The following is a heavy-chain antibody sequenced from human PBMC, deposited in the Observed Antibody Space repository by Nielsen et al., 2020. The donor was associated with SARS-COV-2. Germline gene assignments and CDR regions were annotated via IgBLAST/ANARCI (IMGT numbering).Heavy chain of an antibody. Sequence: GGSLRLSCAASGFGFSDNYMTWIRQSPGRGLEWVSYISGSGRTIFYADSVKGRFTISRDNAKNSLYLQMNSLRVDDTAIYYCAGDRYSYDSWGQGTLVTVSS. CDR3: AGDRYSYDS. CDR2: ISGSGRTI. V-gene: IGHV3-11*01. D-gene: IGHD3-22*01. J-gene: IGHJ5*02. CDR1: GFGFSDNY.